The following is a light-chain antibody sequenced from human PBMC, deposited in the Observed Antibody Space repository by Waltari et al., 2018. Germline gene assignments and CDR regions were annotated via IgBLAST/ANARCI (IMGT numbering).Light chain of an antibody. J-gene: IGLJ1*01. V-gene: IGLV2-14*03. CDR3: NSHTTVSSLV. CDR1: SSDIGDYNY. Sequence: QSALTQPASVSGSPGQSITISCTGTSSDIGDYNYVSWYQQHPGKATKILNHDVNYPPSWVSIRFSGSKSGNTASLTISWLQSDDEADYYCNSHTTVSSLVFGTGTNVTVL. CDR2: DVN.